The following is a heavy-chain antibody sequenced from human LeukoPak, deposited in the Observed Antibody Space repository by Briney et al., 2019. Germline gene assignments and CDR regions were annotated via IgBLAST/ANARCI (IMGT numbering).Heavy chain of an antibody. V-gene: IGHV3-9*01. J-gene: IGHJ4*02. CDR3: GLVYGSGSYYSDY. Sequence: GGSLRLSCAASGFTFDDYAMHCVRQVPRKGLEWVSGIIWNSGNISYADSVKGRFTISRDNAKKSLYLKMNSLRPEDTALYYCGLVYGSGSYYSDYWGQGTLVTVSS. CDR2: IIWNSGNI. D-gene: IGHD3-10*01. CDR1: GFTFDDYA.